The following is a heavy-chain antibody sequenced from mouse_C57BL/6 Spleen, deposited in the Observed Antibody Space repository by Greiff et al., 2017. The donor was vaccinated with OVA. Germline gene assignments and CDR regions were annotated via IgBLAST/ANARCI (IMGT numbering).Heavy chain of an antibody. CDR1: GFTIKDDY. CDR2: IDPENGDT. J-gene: IGHJ3*01. Sequence: VQLQQSGAELVRPGASVKLSCTASGFTIKDDYMHWVKQRPEQGLEWIGWIDPENGDTEYASKFQGKATITADTSSNTAYLQLSSLTSEDTAVYYCTTTVVATKFAYWGQGTLVTVSA. D-gene: IGHD1-1*01. V-gene: IGHV14-4*01. CDR3: TTTVVATKFAY.